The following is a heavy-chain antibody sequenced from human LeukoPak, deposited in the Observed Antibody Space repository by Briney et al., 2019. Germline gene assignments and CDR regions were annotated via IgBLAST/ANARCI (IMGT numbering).Heavy chain of an antibody. D-gene: IGHD3-9*01. CDR3: AKEVDDWLSPFDY. J-gene: IGHJ4*02. Sequence: PGGSLRLSCAASGFTFSSYAMSWVRQAPGKRLERVSAISGSGGSTYYADSVKGRFTISRDNCKNTLYLQMNSLRAEDTAVYYCAKEVDDWLSPFDYWGQGTLVTVSS. CDR2: ISGSGGST. CDR1: GFTFSSYA. V-gene: IGHV3-23*01.